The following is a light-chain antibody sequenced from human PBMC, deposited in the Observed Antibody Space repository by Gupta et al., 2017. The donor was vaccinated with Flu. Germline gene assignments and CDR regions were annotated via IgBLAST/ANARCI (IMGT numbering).Light chain of an antibody. CDR2: EVS. J-gene: IGLJ1*01. Sequence: QSALTQPPSVSGSPGQSVTISCTGTSSDVGNYNRVSWYQQSPGTAPKLMIYEVSNRPAGVPVRFSGSKSGNAASLTISGLQAEDEADFYCSSYTTSSTYVFGSGTKVTVL. CDR3: SSYTTSSTYV. CDR1: SSDVGNYNR. V-gene: IGLV2-18*02.